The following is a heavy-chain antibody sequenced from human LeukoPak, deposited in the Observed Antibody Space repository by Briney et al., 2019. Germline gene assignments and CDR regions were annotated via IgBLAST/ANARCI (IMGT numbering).Heavy chain of an antibody. D-gene: IGHD6-19*01. J-gene: IGHJ4*02. CDR1: GGSIRGSSHY. Sequence: ASETLSLTCTVSGGSIRGSSHYWGWVRQPPGKGLEWIGSIYYSGSTYYNPSLKSRVTISADTSKNHFSLKLTSVTAADTAVYYCARLEAVAETFDYWGQGTLLTVSS. CDR3: ARLEAVAETFDY. CDR2: IYYSGST. V-gene: IGHV4-39*02.